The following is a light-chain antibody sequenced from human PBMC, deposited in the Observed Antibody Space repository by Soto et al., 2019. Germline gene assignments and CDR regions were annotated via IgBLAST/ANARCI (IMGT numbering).Light chain of an antibody. Sequence: DIQMTQSPSSLSASVGDRVTITCRASQGISNYLAWYQQKPGKVPKLLIYAASTLQSGVPSRFSGSGSGTDFTLTISSLQPGDVATYYCQKYNSAPAITFGQGTRLEIK. V-gene: IGKV1-27*01. J-gene: IGKJ5*01. CDR1: QGISNY. CDR3: QKYNSAPAIT. CDR2: AAS.